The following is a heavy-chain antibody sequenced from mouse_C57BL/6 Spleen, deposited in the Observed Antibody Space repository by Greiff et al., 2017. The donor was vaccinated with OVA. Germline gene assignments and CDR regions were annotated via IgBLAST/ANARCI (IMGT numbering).Heavy chain of an antibody. V-gene: IGHV5-9-1*02. J-gene: IGHJ2*01. Sequence: DVMLVESGEGLVKPGGSLKLSCAASGFTFSSYAMSWVRQTPEKRLEWVAYISSGGDYIYYADTVKGRFTISRDNARNTLYLQMSSLKSEDTAMYYCTRDPPYGSLDYWGQGTTLTVSS. CDR3: TRDPPYGSLDY. CDR2: ISSGGDYI. D-gene: IGHD1-1*01. CDR1: GFTFSSYA.